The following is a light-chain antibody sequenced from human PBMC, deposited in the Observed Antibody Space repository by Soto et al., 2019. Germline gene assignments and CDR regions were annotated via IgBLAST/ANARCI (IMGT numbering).Light chain of an antibody. J-gene: IGLJ3*02. CDR2: GDS. V-gene: IGLV1-40*01. CDR1: SSNIGAGYN. CDR3: QSYDSSLSGWL. Sequence: QAVVTQPPSVSGAPGQRVTISCTGSSSNIGAGYNVHWYQQVPGTAPKLLIYGDSNRPSRVPDRFSGSKSGTSASLAITGLQAEDEADYYCQSYDSSLSGWLFGGGTKLTVL.